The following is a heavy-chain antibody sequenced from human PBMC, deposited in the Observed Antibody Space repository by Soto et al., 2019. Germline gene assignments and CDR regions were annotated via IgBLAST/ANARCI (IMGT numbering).Heavy chain of an antibody. CDR3: AREERGLVPAAMPHYYYYGMDV. D-gene: IGHD2-2*01. J-gene: IGHJ6*02. CDR2: ISYEGSNK. Sequence: QVQLVESGGGVVQPGRSLRLSCAASGFTFSSYAMHWVRQAPGKGLGWVAVISYEGSNKYYADSVKGRFTISRDNSNNTLYLQMNSLRAEDTAVYYCAREERGLVPAAMPHYYYYGMDVWGQGTTVTVSS. CDR1: GFTFSSYA. V-gene: IGHV3-30-3*01.